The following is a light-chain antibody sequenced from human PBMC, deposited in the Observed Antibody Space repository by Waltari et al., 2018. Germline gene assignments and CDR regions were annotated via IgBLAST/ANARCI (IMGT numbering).Light chain of an antibody. CDR2: KAN. Sequence: QTVVTPEPSLSVSPGGTVTLPCALRSGSLSTTSYATWYQQTPGQAPRTLVYKANARSSGVPDRFSGSILGNTAALTITGAQADDESDYYCALYMGSGIWVFGGGTRLTVL. CDR1: SGSLSTTSY. J-gene: IGLJ3*02. CDR3: ALYMGSGIWV. V-gene: IGLV8-61*01.